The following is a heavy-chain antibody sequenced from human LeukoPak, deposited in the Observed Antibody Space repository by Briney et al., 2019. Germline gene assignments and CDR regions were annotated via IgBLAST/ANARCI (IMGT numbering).Heavy chain of an antibody. D-gene: IGHD3-22*01. J-gene: IGHJ4*02. CDR1: GFTFSSYA. CDR3: AKDRGPYDSSGYYSRGIDY. Sequence: GGSLRLSCAASGFTFSSYAMHWVRQAPGKGLEWVAFIRYDGSNKYYADSVKGRLTISRDNSKNTLYLQMNSLRAEDTAVYYCAKDRGPYDSSGYYSRGIDYWGQGTLVTVSS. CDR2: IRYDGSNK. V-gene: IGHV3-30*02.